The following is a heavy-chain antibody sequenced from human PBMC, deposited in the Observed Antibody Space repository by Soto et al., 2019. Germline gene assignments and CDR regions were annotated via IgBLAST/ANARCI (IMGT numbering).Heavy chain of an antibody. Sequence: QVQLVQSGAEVKKPGASVKVSCKASGYTFTSYGISWVRQAPGQGLEWMGWISAYNGNTNYAQKLQGRVTMTTDKSTSTASKELRSLRSDDTAVYYCARDPVVGACHDAFDIWGQGTMVTVSS. D-gene: IGHD1-26*01. V-gene: IGHV1-18*01. CDR2: ISAYNGNT. CDR1: GYTFTSYG. CDR3: ARDPVVGACHDAFDI. J-gene: IGHJ3*02.